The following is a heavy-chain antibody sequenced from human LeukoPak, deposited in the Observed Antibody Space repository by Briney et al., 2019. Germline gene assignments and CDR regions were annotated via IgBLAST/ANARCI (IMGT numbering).Heavy chain of an antibody. CDR2: ISASGDYT. J-gene: IGHJ4*02. CDR1: GFTFSNYA. D-gene: IGHD7-27*01. V-gene: IGHV3-23*01. Sequence: GGSLRLSCAASGFTFSNYAMSWVRRAPGKGLEWVSIISASGDYTDYADSVKGRFTISRHNSKNTLYLQMNSLRAEDTAVYYCARRLGKYYFDYWGQGTLVTVSS. CDR3: ARRLGKYYFDY.